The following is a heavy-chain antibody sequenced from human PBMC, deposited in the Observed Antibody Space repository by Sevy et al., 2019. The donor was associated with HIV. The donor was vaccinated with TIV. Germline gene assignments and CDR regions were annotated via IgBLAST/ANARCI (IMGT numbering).Heavy chain of an antibody. CDR3: AKDPLSGEDYVGYFDY. CDR1: GFTFSSYA. Sequence: GGSLRLSCAASGFTFSSYAMSWVRQAPGRGLEWVSAISGSGVSTYYAVSVKGRFTISRDNSKNTLYLQVNSLRAEDTAVYYCAKDPLSGEDYVGYFDYWGQGTLVTVSS. J-gene: IGHJ4*02. CDR2: ISGSGVST. D-gene: IGHD3-10*01. V-gene: IGHV3-23*01.